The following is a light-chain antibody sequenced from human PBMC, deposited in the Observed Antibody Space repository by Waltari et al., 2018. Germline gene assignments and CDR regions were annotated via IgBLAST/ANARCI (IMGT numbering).Light chain of an antibody. Sequence: QSVLTQPPSASGTLGQRVTISCSGSSSNIGSNVVSWYQQVPGTAPRLIIHSTHQRPSGVPDQFSGSKSGTSASLAISGLQAADEADYYCSAWDDSLNGPVVFGGGTKVTVL. CDR2: STH. V-gene: IGLV1-44*01. CDR1: SSNIGSNV. J-gene: IGLJ2*01. CDR3: SAWDDSLNGPVV.